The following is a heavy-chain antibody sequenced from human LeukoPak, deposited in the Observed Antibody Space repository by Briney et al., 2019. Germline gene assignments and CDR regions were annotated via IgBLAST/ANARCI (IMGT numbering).Heavy chain of an antibody. J-gene: IGHJ4*02. CDR3: ADPGMGY. D-gene: IGHD1-14*01. Sequence: EGSLRLSCTASGFAFSNFWMSWVRQAPGKGLEWVANIKQNGSEETYIDSVKGRFIISRDNAKGSLSLQMNSLRAEDTAVYYCADPGMGYWGQGTLVTVSS. CDR2: IKQNGSEE. CDR1: GFAFSNFW. V-gene: IGHV3-7*01.